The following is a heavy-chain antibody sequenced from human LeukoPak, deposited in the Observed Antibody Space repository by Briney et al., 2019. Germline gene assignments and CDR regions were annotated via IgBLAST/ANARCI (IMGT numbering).Heavy chain of an antibody. V-gene: IGHV4-39*01. D-gene: IGHD3-10*01. CDR3: ARQLWFGELTFGY. CDR2: IYYSGST. Sequence: SETLSLTCTVSGGSISSSSYYWGWIRQPPGKGLEWIGSIYYSGSTYYNPSLKSRVTISVDTSKNQFSLKLSSVTAADTAVYYCARQLWFGELTFGYWGQGTLVTVSS. J-gene: IGHJ4*02. CDR1: GGSISSSSYY.